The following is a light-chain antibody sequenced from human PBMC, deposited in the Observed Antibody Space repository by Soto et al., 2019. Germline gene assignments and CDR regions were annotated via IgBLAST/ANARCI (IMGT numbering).Light chain of an antibody. CDR3: QSYDSSLSGYV. J-gene: IGLJ1*01. V-gene: IGLV1-40*01. Sequence: QSVLTQPPSASGTPGQRVTISCSGSSSNIGANIVNWYQQFPGTAPKLLIYINRNRPSGVPDRFSGSKSGTSASLAITGLQAEDEADYYCQSYDSSLSGYVFGTGTKLTVL. CDR2: INR. CDR1: SSNIGANI.